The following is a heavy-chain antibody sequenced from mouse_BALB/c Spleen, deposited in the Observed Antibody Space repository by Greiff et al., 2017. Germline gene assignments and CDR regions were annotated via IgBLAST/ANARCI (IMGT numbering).Heavy chain of an antibody. D-gene: IGHD4-1*01. V-gene: IGHV1-15*01. Sequence: QVQLKESGAELVRPGASVTLSCKASGYTFTDYEMHWVKQTPVHGLEWIGAIDPETGGTAYNQKFKGKATLTADKSSSTAYMELRSLTSEDSAVYYCTRLGRNGFAYWGQGTLVTVSA. CDR1: GYTFTDYE. CDR2: IDPETGGT. J-gene: IGHJ3*01. CDR3: TRLGRNGFAY.